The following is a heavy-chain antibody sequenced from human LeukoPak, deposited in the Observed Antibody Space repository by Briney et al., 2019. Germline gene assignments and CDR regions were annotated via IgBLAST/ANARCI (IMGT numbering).Heavy chain of an antibody. CDR1: GGSISSGTYF. CDR3: ARDYARFGVYYFDY. J-gene: IGHJ4*02. V-gene: IGHV4-61*02. Sequence: PSETLSLTCTVSGGSISSGTYFWSWIRQPAGKGLEWIGRIYTTGSTNYNPSLKSRVTISVDTSKNQFSLKLSSVTAADTAVYYCARDYARFGVYYFDYWGQGTLVTVSS. CDR2: IYTTGST. D-gene: IGHD3-10*01.